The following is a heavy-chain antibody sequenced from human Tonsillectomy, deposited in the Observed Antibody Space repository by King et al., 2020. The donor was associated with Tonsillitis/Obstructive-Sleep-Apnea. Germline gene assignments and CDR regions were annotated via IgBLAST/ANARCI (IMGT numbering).Heavy chain of an antibody. V-gene: IGHV3-21*01. D-gene: IGHD3-10*01. CDR2: ISTTGDYI. CDR3: ARDYYYGSGNFDY. Sequence: EVQLVESGGGLVKPGGSLRLSCAASGFTFGSYSMNWVRQAPGKGLELVSSISTTGDYIYYADSVKGRFTGSRDNAKNSLYLQMNSLRAEDTAVYYCARDYYYGSGNFDYWGQGTLVTVSS. J-gene: IGHJ4*02. CDR1: GFTFGSYS.